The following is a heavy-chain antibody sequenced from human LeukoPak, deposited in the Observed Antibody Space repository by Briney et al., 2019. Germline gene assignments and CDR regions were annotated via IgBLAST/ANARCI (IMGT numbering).Heavy chain of an antibody. CDR1: GFTFSSYW. D-gene: IGHD1-14*01. V-gene: IGHV3-7*03. CDR3: ATSRTSDY. J-gene: IGHJ4*02. Sequence: GRSLRLSCAASGFTFSSYWMSWVRQAPGKGLEWVAIIKQDGSEKCYVDSVRGRFTISRDNAEKSLYLQMNSLRAEDTAVYYCATSRTSDYWGQGTLVTVSS. CDR2: IKQDGSEK.